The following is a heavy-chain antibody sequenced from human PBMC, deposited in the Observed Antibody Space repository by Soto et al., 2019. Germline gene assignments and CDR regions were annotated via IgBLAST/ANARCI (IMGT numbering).Heavy chain of an antibody. CDR2: IIPFLDKT. D-gene: IGHD5-12*01. CDR3: ASTKYRAYDLGGGST. V-gene: IGHV1-69*02. J-gene: IGHJ5*02. Sequence: QVQLVQSGAEVKKPGSSVKVSCKASGGTFSGYTITWVRQAPGQGLEWMGRIIPFLDKTNHAQTFQGRVTITADKTTNTAYGELGSLSSEDTAVYYCASTKYRAYDLGGGSTWGQGTLVTVSA. CDR1: GGTFSGYT.